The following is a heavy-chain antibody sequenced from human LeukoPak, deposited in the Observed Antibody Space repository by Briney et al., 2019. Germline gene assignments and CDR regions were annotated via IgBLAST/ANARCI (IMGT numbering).Heavy chain of an antibody. CDR2: ISGSGGST. CDR3: AKVGYASPPGAFDY. V-gene: IGHV3-23*01. CDR1: GISLSNYA. Sequence: PGGSLRLSCVVSGISLSNYAMTWVRQAPGKGLEWVSAISGSGGSTYYADSVKGRFTISRDNSKNTLYLQMNSLRAEDTAVYYCAKVGYASPPGAFDYWGQGTLVTVSS. J-gene: IGHJ4*02. D-gene: IGHD5-12*01.